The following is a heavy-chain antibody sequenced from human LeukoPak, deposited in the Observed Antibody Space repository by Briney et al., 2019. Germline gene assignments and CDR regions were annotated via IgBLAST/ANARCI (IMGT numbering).Heavy chain of an antibody. V-gene: IGHV4-59*01. Sequence: SETLSLTCTVSGGSISSYYWSWSRQPPGKGLEWIGYIYYSGSTNYNPSLKSRVTISVDTSKNQFSLKLSSVTAADTAVYYCAKDRFQVGALSVPFDYWGQGTLVTVSS. CDR3: AKDRFQVGALSVPFDY. D-gene: IGHD1-26*01. CDR2: IYYSGST. CDR1: GGSISSYY. J-gene: IGHJ4*02.